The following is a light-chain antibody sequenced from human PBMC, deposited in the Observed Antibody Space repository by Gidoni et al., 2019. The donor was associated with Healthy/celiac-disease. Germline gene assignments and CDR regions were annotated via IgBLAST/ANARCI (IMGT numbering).Light chain of an antibody. J-gene: IGKJ4*01. Sequence: EIVLTQSPATLSLSPGERATLSCRASQSVSSYLAWYQQKPGQAPRLLIYEAYNRATGIPARFSGSGSGTDFTLTISSLEPEDFAVYYCQQRSNWPRGLTFGGGTKVEIK. CDR3: QQRSNWPRGLT. CDR2: EAY. CDR1: QSVSSY. V-gene: IGKV3-11*01.